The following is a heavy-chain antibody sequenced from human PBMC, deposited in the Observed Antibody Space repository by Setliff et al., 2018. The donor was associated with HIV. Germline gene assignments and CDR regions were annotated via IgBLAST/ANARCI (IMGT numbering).Heavy chain of an antibody. D-gene: IGHD2-2*02. CDR3: ARYTSKVDWFDP. J-gene: IGHJ5*02. V-gene: IGHV4-39*01. CDR1: GDSITNDDYY. Sequence: SETLSLTCTVSGDSITNDDYYWGWIRQPPGKGLEWIAVIHYNGRTYYDPSLKSRVTIFVDTSKTQFYLKLRSVTASDTAVYYCARYTSKVDWFDPWGQGPRSPSTQ. CDR2: IHYNGRT.